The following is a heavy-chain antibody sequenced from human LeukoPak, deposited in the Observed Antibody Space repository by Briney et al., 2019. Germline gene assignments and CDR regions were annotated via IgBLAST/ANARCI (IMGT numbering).Heavy chain of an antibody. V-gene: IGHV4-34*01. CDR3: ARHGHYYGSGITYYYYYYMDV. CDR2: INHTGST. CDR1: GGSFSAYY. Sequence: SETLSLTCAVYGGSFSAYYWSWIRQPPGKGLEWIGEINHTGSTNYNPSLKSRVIISVDTSKNQFSLKLSSVTAADTAVYYCARHGHYYGSGITYYYYYYMDVWGKGPRSPPP. J-gene: IGHJ6*03. D-gene: IGHD3-10*01.